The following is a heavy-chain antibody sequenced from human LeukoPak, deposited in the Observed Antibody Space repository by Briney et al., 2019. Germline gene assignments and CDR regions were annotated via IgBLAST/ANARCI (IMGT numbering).Heavy chain of an antibody. CDR2: ISSSSSYI. J-gene: IGHJ4*02. Sequence: PGGSLRRSCAASGFTFSSYNMNWVRQAPGKGLEWVSSISSSSSYIYYADSVKGRFTISRDNAKNSLYLQMNILRAEDTAVYYCARGMYYYGSGSSFDNWGQGTLVTVSS. CDR1: GFTFSSYN. V-gene: IGHV3-21*01. D-gene: IGHD3-10*01. CDR3: ARGMYYYGSGSSFDN.